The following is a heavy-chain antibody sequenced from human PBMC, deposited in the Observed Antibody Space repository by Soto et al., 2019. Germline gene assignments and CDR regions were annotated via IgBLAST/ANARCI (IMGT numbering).Heavy chain of an antibody. Sequence: SETLSLTCTVSGGSISSYYWTWIRQHPGEGLEWIGYIYYTGNTYYNPSLESRVTISVDTSKNQFSLKLSSVTAADTAVYYCAREGVVGCSSTSCYESYGMDVWGQGTTVT. CDR3: AREGVVGCSSTSCYESYGMDV. D-gene: IGHD2-2*01. J-gene: IGHJ6*02. CDR1: GGSISSYY. V-gene: IGHV4-59*12. CDR2: IYYTGNT.